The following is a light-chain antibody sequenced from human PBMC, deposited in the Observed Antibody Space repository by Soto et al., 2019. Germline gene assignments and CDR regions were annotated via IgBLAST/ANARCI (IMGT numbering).Light chain of an antibody. CDR2: GAS. V-gene: IGKV3-20*01. CDR1: QSVSSRY. CDR3: QQYGSSPTYT. Sequence: EIVLTQSPGTLSLSPGERATLSCRASQSVSSRYLAWYQQKPGQAPRLLIYGASSRATGIPDRFSGSGSGPDFTLPITRLEPEDFAVYYCQQYGSSPTYTFGQGTKVEIK. J-gene: IGKJ2*01.